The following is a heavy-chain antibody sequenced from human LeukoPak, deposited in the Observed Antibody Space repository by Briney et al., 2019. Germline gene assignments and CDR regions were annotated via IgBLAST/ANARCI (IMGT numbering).Heavy chain of an antibody. J-gene: IGHJ4*02. D-gene: IGHD5-12*01. V-gene: IGHV4-39*07. CDR1: GGSISSSSYY. CDR2: IYYSGST. Sequence: SETLSLTCTVSGGSISSSSYYWGWIRQPPGKGLEWIGSIYYSGSTYYNPSLKSRVTISVDTSKNQFSLKLSSVTAADTAVYYCARDRSNGYDNFDYWGQGTLVTVSS. CDR3: ARDRSNGYDNFDY.